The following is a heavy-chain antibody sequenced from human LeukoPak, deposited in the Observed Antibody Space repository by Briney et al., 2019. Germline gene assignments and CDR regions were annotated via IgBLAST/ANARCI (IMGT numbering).Heavy chain of an antibody. Sequence: PGGSLRLSCASSGFTFSSYSMNWVRQAPGKGLDRVSFISSGSSTIYYADSVKGRSTISRDNAKYSLYLQMNSLRAEDTAVYYCARDRGGSYSAIDYWGQGTLVTVSS. CDR3: ARDRGGSYSAIDY. CDR2: ISSGSSTI. D-gene: IGHD1-26*01. J-gene: IGHJ4*02. V-gene: IGHV3-48*04. CDR1: GFTFSSYS.